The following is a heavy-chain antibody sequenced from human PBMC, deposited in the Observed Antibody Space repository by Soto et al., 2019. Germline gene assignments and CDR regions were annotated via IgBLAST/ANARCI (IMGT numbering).Heavy chain of an antibody. Sequence: GGSLRLSCAASEFTFSNYAMSWVRQAPGKGLEWVSAISYGGGTTYYADSVKGRFTISRDNSKNTLYLQMNSLRAEDTAVYYCARGWGSGWLEFFDSWGQGALVTVSS. J-gene: IGHJ4*02. D-gene: IGHD6-19*01. CDR3: ARGWGSGWLEFFDS. CDR2: ISYGGGTT. CDR1: EFTFSNYA. V-gene: IGHV3-23*01.